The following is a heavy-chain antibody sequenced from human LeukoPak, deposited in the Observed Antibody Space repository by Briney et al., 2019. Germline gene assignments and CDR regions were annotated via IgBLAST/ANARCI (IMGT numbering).Heavy chain of an antibody. CDR2: INHSGST. V-gene: IGHV4-34*01. CDR3: ARGRGDFWSGYLRNWFDP. D-gene: IGHD3-3*01. CDR1: GGSFSGYY. Sequence: SETLFLTCAVYGGSFSGYYWSWIRQPPGKGLEWIGEINHSGSTNYNPSLKSRVTISVDTSKNQFSLKLSSVTAADTAVYYCARGRGDFWSGYLRNWFDPWGQGTLVTVSS. J-gene: IGHJ5*02.